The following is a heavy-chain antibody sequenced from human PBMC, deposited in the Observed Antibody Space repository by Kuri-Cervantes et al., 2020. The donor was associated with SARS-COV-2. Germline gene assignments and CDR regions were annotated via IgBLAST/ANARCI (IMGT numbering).Heavy chain of an antibody. J-gene: IGHJ5*02. V-gene: IGHV4-38-2*02. Sequence: ESLKISCTVSGYSISSGYYWGWIRQPPGKGLEWIGSIYHSGSTYYNPSLKSRVTISVDTSKNQFSLKLSSVTAADTAVYYCARRAGSSITIFGVVYQGGWFDPWGQGTLVTVSS. D-gene: IGHD3-3*01. CDR2: IYHSGST. CDR3: ARRAGSSITIFGVVYQGGWFDP. CDR1: GYSISSGYY.